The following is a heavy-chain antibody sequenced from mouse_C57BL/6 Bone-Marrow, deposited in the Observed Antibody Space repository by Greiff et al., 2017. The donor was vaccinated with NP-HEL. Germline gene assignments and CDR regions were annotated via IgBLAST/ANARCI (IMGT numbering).Heavy chain of an antibody. CDR2: IYPRSGNT. V-gene: IGHV1-81*01. J-gene: IGHJ2*01. D-gene: IGHD2-1*01. CDR3: ASKGDLLWYLDY. Sequence: QVQLQQSGAELARPGASVKLSCTASGYTFKSYGISWVKQRTGQGLEWIGEIYPRSGNTYYNEKFKGKATLTADKSSSTAYMELRSLTSEDSAFYFCASKGDLLWYLDYWGQGTTLTVSS. CDR1: GYTFKSYG.